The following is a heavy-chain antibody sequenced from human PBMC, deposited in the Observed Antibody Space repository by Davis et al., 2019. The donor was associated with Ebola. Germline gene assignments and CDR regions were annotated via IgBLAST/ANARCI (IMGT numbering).Heavy chain of an antibody. D-gene: IGHD1-7*01. CDR1: GFTFSSYA. J-gene: IGHJ4*02. Sequence: GGSLRLSCAASGFTFSSYAMTWVRQAPGKGLEWVSSISSSSSYIFYADSLKGRFTISRENGKNSLYLQMNNLKAEDTGVYFCARGTRGYWGQGTLVTVSS. V-gene: IGHV3-21*01. CDR3: ARGTRGY. CDR2: ISSSSSYI.